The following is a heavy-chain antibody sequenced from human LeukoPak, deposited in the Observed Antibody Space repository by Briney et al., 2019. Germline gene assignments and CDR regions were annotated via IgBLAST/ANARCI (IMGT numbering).Heavy chain of an antibody. J-gene: IGHJ6*03. CDR3: ARGVKGSGSPAVPYYYYYYMDV. D-gene: IGHD3-10*01. Sequence: PSQTLSLTCTVSGGSISSGSYYWSWIRQPAGKGLEWIGRIYTSGSTNYNPSLKSRVTIPVDTSKNQFSLKLSSVTAADTAVYYCARGVKGSGSPAVPYYYYYYMDVWGKGTTVTISS. CDR1: GGSISSGSYY. CDR2: IYTSGST. V-gene: IGHV4-61*02.